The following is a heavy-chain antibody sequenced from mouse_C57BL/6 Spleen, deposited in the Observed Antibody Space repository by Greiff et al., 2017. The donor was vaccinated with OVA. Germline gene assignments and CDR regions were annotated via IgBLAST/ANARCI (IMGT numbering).Heavy chain of an antibody. D-gene: IGHD3-2*02. Sequence: VQLVESGPGLVQPSQSLSITCTVSGFSLTSYGVHWVRQSPGKGLEWLGVIWSGGSTDYNAAFISRLSISKDNSKSQVFFKMNSLQADDTAIYYCATPPLSSGYPFAYWGQGTLVTVSA. CDR1: GFSLTSYG. CDR2: IWSGGST. V-gene: IGHV2-2*01. J-gene: IGHJ3*01. CDR3: ATPPLSSGYPFAY.